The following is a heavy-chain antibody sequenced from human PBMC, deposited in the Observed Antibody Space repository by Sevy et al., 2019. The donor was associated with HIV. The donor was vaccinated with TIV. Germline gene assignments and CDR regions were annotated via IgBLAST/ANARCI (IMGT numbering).Heavy chain of an antibody. Sequence: GGSLRLSCSASGFRLNTYAMHWVRQAPGKGLEWVSVISSTGNFESYAASVKGRFTISKDNSKNTVSLQMNSLRPEDTAMYYCARDERYTTKFHPLHWGQGTLVTVSS. CDR2: ISSTGNFE. CDR3: ARDERYTTKFHPLH. D-gene: IGHD1-1*01. CDR1: GFRLNTYA. J-gene: IGHJ4*02. V-gene: IGHV3-30*04.